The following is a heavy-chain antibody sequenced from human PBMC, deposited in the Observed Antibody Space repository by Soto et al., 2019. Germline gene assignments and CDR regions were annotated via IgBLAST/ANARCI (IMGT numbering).Heavy chain of an antibody. CDR3: ARGWHYYDRSAYSFDY. V-gene: IGHV1-3*01. CDR2: INVDNGNT. Sequence: ASVKVSCKASGYIFTSNGLHWVLQAPGQRLEWMAWINVDNGNTKYSQKFQGRVTITGDTSASTAYMQLSSLRPEDTAVYYCARGWHYYDRSAYSFDYWGQGTLVTVSS. J-gene: IGHJ4*02. D-gene: IGHD3-22*01. CDR1: GYIFTSNG.